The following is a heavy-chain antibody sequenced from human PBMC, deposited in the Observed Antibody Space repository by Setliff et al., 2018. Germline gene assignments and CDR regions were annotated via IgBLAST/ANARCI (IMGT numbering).Heavy chain of an antibody. CDR1: GYTFTSYG. D-gene: IGHD2-15*01. CDR2: ISAYNGNT. J-gene: IGHJ5*02. Sequence: ASVKVSCKSSGYTFTSYGISWVRQAPGQGLEWMGWISAYNGNTNYAQKFQGRVTMTKDTSTTTGFMELRSLRSDDTATYFCARDRVDFVVPEAAARLDPWGQGTLVTVSS. CDR3: ARDRVDFVVPEAAARLDP. V-gene: IGHV1-18*01.